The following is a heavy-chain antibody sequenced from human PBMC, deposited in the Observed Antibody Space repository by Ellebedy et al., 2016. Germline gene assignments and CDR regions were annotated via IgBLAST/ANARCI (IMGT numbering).Heavy chain of an antibody. D-gene: IGHD6-13*01. CDR3: TTDLGVGAAGTSDN. CDR2: IRSKGDGGTT. CDR1: GFTFTNAW. V-gene: IGHV3-15*01. Sequence: GESLKISCAASGFTFTNAWMTWVRQAPGKGLEWVGHIRSKGDGGTTEYAGPVKGRFIISRDDSQNALYLHMNGLIVEDTAVYFCTTDLGVGAAGTSDNWGQGTLVAVSS. J-gene: IGHJ4*02.